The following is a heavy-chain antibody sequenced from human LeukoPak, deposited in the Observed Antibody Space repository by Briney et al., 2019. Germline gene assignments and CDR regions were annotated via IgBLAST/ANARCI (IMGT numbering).Heavy chain of an antibody. Sequence: GGSLRLSCAASGFTFSSYSMHWVRQAPGKGLEWVSSISSSSSYIYYADSVKGRFTISRDNAKNSLYLQMNSLRAEDTAVYYCARGYSSSSPYFDYWGQGTLVTVSS. CDR1: GFTFSSYS. CDR2: ISSSSSYI. V-gene: IGHV3-21*01. CDR3: ARGYSSSSPYFDY. D-gene: IGHD6-6*01. J-gene: IGHJ4*02.